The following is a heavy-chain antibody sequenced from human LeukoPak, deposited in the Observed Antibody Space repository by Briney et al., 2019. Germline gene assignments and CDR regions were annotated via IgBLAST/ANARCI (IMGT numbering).Heavy chain of an antibody. V-gene: IGHV3-74*01. CDR3: ARDQPDYYGSGSYPH. Sequence: GGPLRLSCAASGFTFSSYWMHWVRQAPGKGLVWVSRINSDGSSTSYADSVKGRFTISRDNAKNTLYLQMNSLRAEDTAVYYCARDQPDYYGSGSYPHWGQGTLVTVSS. CDR2: INSDGSST. J-gene: IGHJ4*01. D-gene: IGHD3-10*01. CDR1: GFTFSSYW.